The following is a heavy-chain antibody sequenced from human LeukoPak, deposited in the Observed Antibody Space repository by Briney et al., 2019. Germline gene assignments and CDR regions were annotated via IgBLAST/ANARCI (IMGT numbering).Heavy chain of an antibody. J-gene: IGHJ4*02. V-gene: IGHV1-24*01. Sequence: RASVKVSCKVSGYTLTELSMHWVRQAPGKGLEWMGGFDPEDGETIYAQKFQGRVTMTEDTSTDTAYMELSSLRSEDTAVYYCARALGYSYGSYYFDYWGQGTLVTVSS. CDR3: ARALGYSYGSYYFDY. D-gene: IGHD5-18*01. CDR2: FDPEDGET. CDR1: GYTLTELS.